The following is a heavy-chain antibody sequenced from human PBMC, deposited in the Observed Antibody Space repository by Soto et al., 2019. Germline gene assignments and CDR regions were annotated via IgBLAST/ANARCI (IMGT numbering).Heavy chain of an antibody. J-gene: IGHJ6*01. CDR3: ARGIQGIMVRGVIVSYYGTD. V-gene: IGHV1-69*13. Sequence: ASEKGACKASGGTLSSYAISWVRQAPGQGLEWMGGIIPIFSTPNYAQKFQGGVTITADESTSTAYMELSSLRSEDTAVDYCARGIQGIMVRGVIVSYYGTD. D-gene: IGHD3-10*01. CDR2: IIPIFSTP. CDR1: GGTLSSYA.